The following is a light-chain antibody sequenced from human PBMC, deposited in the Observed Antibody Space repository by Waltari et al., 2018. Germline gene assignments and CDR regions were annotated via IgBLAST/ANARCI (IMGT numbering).Light chain of an antibody. CDR3: QAWDSTGDHPL. V-gene: IGLV3-21*01. J-gene: IGLJ2*01. CDR2: FYS. Sequence: SSVLTQPPSVSVAPGQTATLTCGGNIGDRGVHWYQRKPGQAPLVVMSFYSDRPSGIPERFAGSTSGDTAALTISRVETDDEADYYCQAWDSTGDHPLFGGGTKLTVL. CDR1: IGDRG.